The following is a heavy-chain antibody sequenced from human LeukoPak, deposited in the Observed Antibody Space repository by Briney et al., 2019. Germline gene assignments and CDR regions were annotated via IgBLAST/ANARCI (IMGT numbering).Heavy chain of an antibody. CDR3: AKNLGQWLDY. CDR1: GFTFSDYG. CDR2: IWYDGSNK. V-gene: IGHV3-30*02. Sequence: GGSLRLSCAASGFTFSDYGMHWVRQAPGKGLEWVAFIWYDGSNKYYADSVKGRFTISRDNSKNTLYLQMNSLRAEDTAVYYCAKNLGQWLDYWGQGTLVTVSS. D-gene: IGHD3-22*01. J-gene: IGHJ4*02.